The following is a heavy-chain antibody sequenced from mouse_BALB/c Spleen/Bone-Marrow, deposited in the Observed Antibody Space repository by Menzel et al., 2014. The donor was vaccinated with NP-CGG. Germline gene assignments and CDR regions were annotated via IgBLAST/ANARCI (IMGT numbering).Heavy chain of an antibody. D-gene: IGHD1-2*01. CDR2: INPDSNTI. Sequence: EVHLVESGGGLVQPGGSLKLSCAASGFDFSRYWMGWVRQAPGKGLEWIGEINPDSNTINYTPSLKDKFIISRDNAKNTLYLQMSKVRSEDTALYYCARLGYYGSFAYWGQGTLVTVSA. CDR3: ARLGYYGSFAY. V-gene: IGHV4-1*02. CDR1: GFDFSRYW. J-gene: IGHJ3*01.